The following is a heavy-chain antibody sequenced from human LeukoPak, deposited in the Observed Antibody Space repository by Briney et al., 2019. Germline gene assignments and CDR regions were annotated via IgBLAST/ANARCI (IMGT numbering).Heavy chain of an antibody. CDR1: GFTFSSYS. CDR3: ARDEALPPHYYHYMDV. CDR2: ISSSSSYI. J-gene: IGHJ6*03. Sequence: PGGSLRLSCAASGFTFSSYSMNWVRQAPGKGLEWVSSISSSSSYIYYADSVKGRFTISRDNAKNSLYLQMNSLRAEDTAVYYCARDEALPPHYYHYMDVWGKGTTVTVSS. V-gene: IGHV3-21*01.